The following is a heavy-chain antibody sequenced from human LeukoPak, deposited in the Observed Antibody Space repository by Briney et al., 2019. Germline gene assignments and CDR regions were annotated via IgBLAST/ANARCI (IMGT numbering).Heavy chain of an antibody. D-gene: IGHD4-17*01. CDR2: ISFDGSNQ. J-gene: IGHJ1*01. V-gene: IGHV3-30*18. CDR3: AKSHPPTVTTEEGEYLQH. Sequence: GGSLRLSCAASGFTFSSCGMHWVRQAPGQGLEWVAVISFDGSNQYYADSVKGRFTIYRDNFKNTVYLQMNSLRAEETAVYYCAKSHPPTVTTEEGEYLQHWGQGTLVTVSS. CDR1: GFTFSSCG.